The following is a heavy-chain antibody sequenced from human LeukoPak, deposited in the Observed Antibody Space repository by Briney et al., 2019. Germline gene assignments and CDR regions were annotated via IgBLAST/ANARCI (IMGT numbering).Heavy chain of an antibody. CDR1: GYTLTELS. D-gene: IGHD1-7*01. CDR2: FDPEDGET. V-gene: IGHV1-24*01. J-gene: IGHJ3*02. CDR3: ARDGSITGTADAFNI. Sequence: ASVKVSCKVSGYTLTELSMHWVRQAPGKGLEWMGGFDPEDGETIYAQKFQGRVTMTRDTSISTAYMELSRLRSDDTAVYYCARDGSITGTADAFNIWAQGTMVTVYS.